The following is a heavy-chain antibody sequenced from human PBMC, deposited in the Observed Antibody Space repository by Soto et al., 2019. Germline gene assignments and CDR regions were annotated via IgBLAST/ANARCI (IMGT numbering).Heavy chain of an antibody. Sequence: GASVKVSCKASGYTFTSYDINWVRQATGQGLEWMGWMNPNSGNTGYAQKFQGRVTMTRNTSISTAYMELSSLRSEDTAVYYCAGGLRFLEWLDYYYYYGMDVWGQGTTVTVSS. V-gene: IGHV1-8*01. J-gene: IGHJ6*02. D-gene: IGHD3-3*01. CDR2: MNPNSGNT. CDR1: GYTFTSYD. CDR3: AGGLRFLEWLDYYYYYGMDV.